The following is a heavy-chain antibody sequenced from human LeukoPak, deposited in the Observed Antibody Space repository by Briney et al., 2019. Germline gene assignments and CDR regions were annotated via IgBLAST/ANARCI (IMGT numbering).Heavy chain of an antibody. CDR2: IYSGGST. Sequence: GGSLRLSCAASGLTFSSHWMHWVRQAPGKGLVWVSVIYSGGSTYYADSVKGRFTISRDNSKNTLYLQMNSLRAEDTAVYYCARLVPENYGMDVWGQGTTVTVSS. CDR3: ARLVPENYGMDV. CDR1: GLTFSSHW. D-gene: IGHD2-8*02. V-gene: IGHV3-53*01. J-gene: IGHJ6*02.